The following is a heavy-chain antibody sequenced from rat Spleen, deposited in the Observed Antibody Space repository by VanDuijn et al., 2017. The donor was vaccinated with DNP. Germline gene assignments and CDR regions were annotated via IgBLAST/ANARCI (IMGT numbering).Heavy chain of an antibody. CDR2: ISYDGRST. CDR1: GFTFSSYH. CDR3: TTEEDYGYNWFAY. Sequence: EVHLVESGGGLVQPGRSMKLSCAASGFTFSSYHMAWVRQAPKRGLEWVATISYDGRSTYYRDPVKGRFTVSRDNAKSTLYLQMDSLRSEDTATYYCTTEEDYGYNWFAYWGQGTLVTVSS. D-gene: IGHD1-7*01. V-gene: IGHV5-20*01. J-gene: IGHJ3*01.